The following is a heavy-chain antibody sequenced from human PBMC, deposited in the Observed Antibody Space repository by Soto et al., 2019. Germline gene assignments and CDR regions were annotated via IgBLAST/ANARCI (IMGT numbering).Heavy chain of an antibody. CDR2: INHSGST. V-gene: IGHV4-34*01. D-gene: IGHD3-10*01. J-gene: IGHJ5*02. Sequence: QVQLQQWGAGLLKPSETLSLTSAVYGGSFSGYYWSWIRQPPAKALECIGEINHSGSTNYNPSLKSRFIISVDTAKKQFPLKLSSVTAADTAVYYCARGLGVTMLRGVIITLANWFDPWGQGTLVTVSS. CDR1: GGSFSGYY. CDR3: ARGLGVTMLRGVIITLANWFDP.